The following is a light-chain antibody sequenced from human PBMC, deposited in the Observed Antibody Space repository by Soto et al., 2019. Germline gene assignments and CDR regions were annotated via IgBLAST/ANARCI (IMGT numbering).Light chain of an antibody. V-gene: IGKV3-15*01. J-gene: IGKJ2*01. Sequence: EIVMTQSPANLSVSPGERATLSCRASQSVSRNLAWYQQKPGQAPRLLIYGAYTRATGIPAMFSGSGSGTAFTLTISSLQSEDFAVYYCQQYNNWPLMYTFGQGTKLEIK. CDR2: GAY. CDR1: QSVSRN. CDR3: QQYNNWPLMYT.